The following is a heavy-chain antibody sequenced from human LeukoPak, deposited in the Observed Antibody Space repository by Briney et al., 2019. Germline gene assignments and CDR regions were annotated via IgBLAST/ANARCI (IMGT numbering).Heavy chain of an antibody. J-gene: IGHJ4*02. Sequence: GGSLRLSSAASGFTFSSYWMSWVRQAPGKGLEWVANIKQDGNEKYYVDSVKGRFTISRDNAKKSLYLQMNSLRAEDTAVYYCARAVTLYYDTGGYYWGQGTLVTVSS. CDR3: ARAVTLYYDTGGYY. CDR1: GFTFSSYW. V-gene: IGHV3-7*01. CDR2: IKQDGNEK. D-gene: IGHD3-22*01.